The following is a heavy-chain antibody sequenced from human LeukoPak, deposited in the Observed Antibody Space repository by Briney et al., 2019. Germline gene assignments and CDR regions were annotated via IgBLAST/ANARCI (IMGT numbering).Heavy chain of an antibody. CDR3: ARARCSGGSCYWFDP. V-gene: IGHV3-13*01. J-gene: IGHJ5*02. D-gene: IGHD2-15*01. Sequence: GGSLRLSCAASGFTFSSYDMHGVRQATGKGLEWVSAIGTAGDTYYPGSVKGRFTISRENAKNSLYLQMNSLRAGDTAVYYCARARCSGGSCYWFDPWGQGTLVTVSS. CDR1: GFTFSSYD. CDR2: IGTAGDT.